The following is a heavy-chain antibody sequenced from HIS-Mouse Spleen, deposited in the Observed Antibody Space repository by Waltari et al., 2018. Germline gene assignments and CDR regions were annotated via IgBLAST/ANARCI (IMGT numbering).Heavy chain of an antibody. CDR3: AKEGEMPDYFDY. CDR2: ISGSGGST. J-gene: IGHJ4*02. V-gene: IGHV3-23*01. D-gene: IGHD3-16*01. Sequence: EVQLLESGGGLVQPGGSLRLSCAASGFTCSSRAMSWVRQAPGKGLGWVSAISGSGGSTYYADSVKGRFTISRDNSKNTLYLQMNSLRAEDTAVYYCAKEGEMPDYFDYWGQGTLVTVSS. CDR1: GFTCSSRA.